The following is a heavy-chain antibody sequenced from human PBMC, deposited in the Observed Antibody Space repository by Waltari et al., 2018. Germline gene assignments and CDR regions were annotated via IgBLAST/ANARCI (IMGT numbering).Heavy chain of an antibody. D-gene: IGHD6-13*01. Sequence: QITLKESGPTLVKPTQTLTLTCTFSGFSLSTCGVGVGWIRQPPGKALEWLARIYWNDYKRYSPSQKSKLTIHKDTSNNQVVLTMTNLDPWDTATYYWAYRYRWSSSWTYRSSEYYVDYWGQGTLVTVSS. CDR1: GFSLSTCGVG. CDR2: IYWNDYK. V-gene: IGHV2-5*01. J-gene: IGHJ4*02. CDR3: AYRYRWSSSWTYRSSEYYVDY.